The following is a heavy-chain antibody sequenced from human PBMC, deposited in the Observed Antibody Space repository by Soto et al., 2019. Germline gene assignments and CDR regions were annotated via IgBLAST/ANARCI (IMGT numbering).Heavy chain of an antibody. V-gene: IGHV1-18*01. Sequence: QVQLVQSGVEVEKPGASVKVSCQASGYTFTSYGVSWVRQAPGQGLEWMGWISAYNGNTNYAQKFQGRVTMTTDTSTSTAYMELRSLRSDDTAVYYCARDVPTVTTGGPDYWGQGTLVTVSS. D-gene: IGHD4-17*01. J-gene: IGHJ4*02. CDR1: GYTFTSYG. CDR2: ISAYNGNT. CDR3: ARDVPTVTTGGPDY.